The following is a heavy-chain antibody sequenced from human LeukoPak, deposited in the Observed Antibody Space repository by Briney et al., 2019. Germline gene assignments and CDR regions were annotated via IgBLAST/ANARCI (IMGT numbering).Heavy chain of an antibody. Sequence: GGSLRLSCAASGFTFSSYGMHWVRQAPGKGLEWVAFIRYDGSNKYYADSVKGRFTISRDNSKNTLYLQMNSLRAEDTAVYYCAKTDTAMENFDYWGQGTLVTVSS. CDR3: AKTDTAMENFDY. D-gene: IGHD5-18*01. CDR2: IRYDGSNK. CDR1: GFTFSSYG. V-gene: IGHV3-30*02. J-gene: IGHJ4*02.